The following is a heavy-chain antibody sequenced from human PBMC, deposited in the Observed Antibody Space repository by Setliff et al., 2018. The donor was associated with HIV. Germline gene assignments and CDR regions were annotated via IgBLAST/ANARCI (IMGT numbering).Heavy chain of an antibody. CDR3: ARDNTAFDI. CDR2: IIPILGIA. J-gene: IGHJ3*02. CDR1: GGTFTSYV. V-gene: IGHV1-69*10. Sequence: SVKVSCKASGGTFTSYVISWVRQAPGQGLEWMGGIIPILGIASYSQKFQGRVTMTRDTSTSTIYMELNSLTSEDTAVYYCARDNTAFDIWGQGTMVTVSS. D-gene: IGHD2-2*02.